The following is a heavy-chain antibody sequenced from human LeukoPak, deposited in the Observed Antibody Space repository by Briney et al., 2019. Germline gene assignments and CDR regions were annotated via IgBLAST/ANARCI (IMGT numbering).Heavy chain of an antibody. V-gene: IGHV3-11*04. CDR2: ISSSGSTI. J-gene: IGHJ6*03. Sequence: NAGGSLRLSCAASGFTFSDYYMSWIRQAPGKGLEWVSYISSSGSTIYYADSVKGRFTISRDNAKNSLYLQMNSLRAEDTAVCYCARYRGNYYYYMDVWGKGTTVTVSS. CDR3: ARYRGNYYYYMDV. CDR1: GFTFSDYY. D-gene: IGHD3-16*01.